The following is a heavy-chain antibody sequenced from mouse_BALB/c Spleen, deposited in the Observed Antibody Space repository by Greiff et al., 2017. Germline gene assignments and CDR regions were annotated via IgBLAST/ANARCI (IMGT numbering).Heavy chain of an antibody. D-gene: IGHD4-1*01. CDR1: GFTFSSFG. CDR3: ARSGNAY. CDR2: ISSGSSTI. J-gene: IGHJ3*01. Sequence: DVKLVESGGGLVQPGGSRKLSCAASGFTFSSFGMHWVRQAPEKGLEWVAYISSGSSTIYYADTVKGRFTISRDNPKNTLFLQMTSLRSEDTAMYYCARSGNAYWGQGTLVTVSA. V-gene: IGHV5-17*02.